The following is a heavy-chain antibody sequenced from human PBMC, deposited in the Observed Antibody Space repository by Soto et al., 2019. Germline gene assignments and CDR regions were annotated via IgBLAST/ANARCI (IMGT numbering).Heavy chain of an antibody. D-gene: IGHD1-1*01. Sequence: SETLSLTCAVYGGSFSGYLWGWIRQPPGKGLEWIGSIYYSGSTYYNPSLNSRATISLDTSKNQFSLKLSSVTAADTAVYYCARHGGPSRTGTGFGYWGQGAQVTVSS. CDR1: GGSFSGYL. J-gene: IGHJ4*02. CDR3: ARHGGPSRTGTGFGY. CDR2: IYYSGST. V-gene: IGHV4-39*01.